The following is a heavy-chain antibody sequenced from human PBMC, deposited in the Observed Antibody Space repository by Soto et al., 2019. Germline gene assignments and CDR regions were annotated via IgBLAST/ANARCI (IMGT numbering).Heavy chain of an antibody. CDR2: INSDGSST. Sequence: PGGSLRLSCAASGFTFSSYWIHWVRQAPGKGLVWVSRINSDGSSTSYADSVKGRFTISRDNAKNTLYLQMNSLRAEDTAVYYCARGGCSSTSCYDPTELDYWGQGTLVTVSS. CDR3: ARGGCSSTSCYDPTELDY. CDR1: GFTFSSYW. V-gene: IGHV3-74*01. D-gene: IGHD2-2*01. J-gene: IGHJ4*02.